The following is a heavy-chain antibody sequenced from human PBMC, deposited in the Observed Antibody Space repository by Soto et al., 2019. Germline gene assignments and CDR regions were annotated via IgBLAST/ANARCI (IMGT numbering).Heavy chain of an antibody. D-gene: IGHD3-10*01. CDR2: IYWDDDE. V-gene: IGHV2-5*02. J-gene: IGHJ6*02. CDR3: VRNWRYYGGDYYYGMDA. Sequence: ITLKESGPPLVKPTQTLTLTCTFSGFSLNTGGVGVGWVRQPRGKAMEWLALIYWDDDERYRPSLRSRLNITKDTSNNQAVLTMTNKDPEDTATYYCVRNWRYYGGDYYYGMDAWGQGTTVTVSS. CDR1: GFSLNTGGVG.